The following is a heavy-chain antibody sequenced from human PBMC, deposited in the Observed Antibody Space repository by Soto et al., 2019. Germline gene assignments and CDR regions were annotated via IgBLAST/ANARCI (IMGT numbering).Heavy chain of an antibody. D-gene: IGHD2-21*02. CDR3: ARGGHIAVVTDSFAS. Sequence: QVQLVQSGAEVKKPVASVKVSCKSSGYPFNTYYLHWVRQAPGQGLEWMGMIHPSGGGSTYAQKFLGRVTMTMDSSTNTVFMELTSLRSADTAVYYCARGGHIAVVTDSFASLGQGTLVTVSS. CDR2: IHPSGGGS. CDR1: GYPFNTYY. J-gene: IGHJ4*02. V-gene: IGHV1-46*02.